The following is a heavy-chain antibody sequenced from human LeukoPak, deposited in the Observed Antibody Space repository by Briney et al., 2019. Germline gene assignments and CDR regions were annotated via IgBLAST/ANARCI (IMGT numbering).Heavy chain of an antibody. V-gene: IGHV4-38-2*01. CDR2: INYSGRT. Sequence: SEALSLTCSVSGYSIRSGYQWGWIRQAPGKGLEWIGSINYSGRTYDNPSLKSRVTISIDTSKNQIFLKLRSTTAADTAHYYCARAEINDYNRYWGQGILVIVSS. D-gene: IGHD4-11*01. CDR3: ARAEINDYNRY. J-gene: IGHJ4*02. CDR1: GYSIRSGYQ.